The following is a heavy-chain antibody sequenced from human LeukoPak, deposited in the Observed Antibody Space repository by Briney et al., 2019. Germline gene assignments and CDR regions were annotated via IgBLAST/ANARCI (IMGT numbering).Heavy chain of an antibody. CDR3: ARGPGYSTYDY. D-gene: IGHD1-26*01. CDR2: IYYSGST. J-gene: IGHJ4*02. CDR1: GGSISSYY. V-gene: IGHV4-59*12. Sequence: SETLSLTCTVSGGSISSYYWSWIRQPPGKGLEWIGYIYYSGSTYYNPSLKSRVTISVDTSKNQFSLKLSSVTAADTAVYYCARGPGYSTYDYWGQGTLVTVSS.